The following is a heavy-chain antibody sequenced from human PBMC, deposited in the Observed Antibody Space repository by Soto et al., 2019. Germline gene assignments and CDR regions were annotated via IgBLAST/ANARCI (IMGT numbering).Heavy chain of an antibody. CDR3: ARDRGAVVGQFFDY. D-gene: IGHD6-19*01. CDR2: ISSSGDTG. Sequence: QVQLVESGGGLVKPGGSLRLSCAASGFTFGAYYMSWIRQAPGKGLEWISYISSSGDTGNYADSVKGRFTVSRDNAKNSLYLQMNSLRGEDTAVYYCARDRGAVVGQFFDYWGQGTLVTVSS. CDR1: GFTFGAYY. J-gene: IGHJ4*02. V-gene: IGHV3-11*01.